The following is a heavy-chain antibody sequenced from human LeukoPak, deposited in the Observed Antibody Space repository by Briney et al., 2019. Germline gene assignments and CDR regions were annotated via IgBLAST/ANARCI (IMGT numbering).Heavy chain of an antibody. CDR2: IHPGDSDT. D-gene: IGHD4-17*01. V-gene: IGHV5-51*01. Sequence: GESLKISCKGSGYSFTSYWIGWVRQMPGKGLEWMGIIHPGDSDTRYSPSFQGQVTISADKSISTAYLQWSSLKASDTAMYYCARPRSYGDYVLGYFDYWGQGTLVTVSS. J-gene: IGHJ4*02. CDR3: ARPRSYGDYVLGYFDY. CDR1: GYSFTSYW.